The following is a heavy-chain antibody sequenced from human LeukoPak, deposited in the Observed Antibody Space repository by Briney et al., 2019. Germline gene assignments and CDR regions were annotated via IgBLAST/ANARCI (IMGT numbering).Heavy chain of an antibody. V-gene: IGHV4-59*08. J-gene: IGHJ3*02. Sequence: PSETLSLTCTVSGGSISSYYWSWIRQPPGKGLEWIGYIYYSGSTNYNPSLKSRVTISVDTSKNQFSLKLSSVTAADTAVYYCARHPYYLRAFDIWGQGTMVTVSS. CDR2: IYYSGST. D-gene: IGHD2/OR15-2a*01. CDR3: ARHPYYLRAFDI. CDR1: GGSISSYY.